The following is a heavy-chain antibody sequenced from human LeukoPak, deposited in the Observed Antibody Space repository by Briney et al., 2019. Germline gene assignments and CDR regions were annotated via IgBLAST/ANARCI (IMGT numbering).Heavy chain of an antibody. Sequence: SETLSLTCTVSGGSINYYYWMWIRQPPGKGLEWIGYIYYSGGTHYNPSLKSRVTMLVDTSKNQFSLKLTAVTAADTAVYYCARHAQLGIFDYWGQGTLVTVSS. CDR3: ARHAQLGIFDY. CDR1: GGSINYYY. J-gene: IGHJ4*02. CDR2: IYYSGGT. V-gene: IGHV4-59*01. D-gene: IGHD7-27*01.